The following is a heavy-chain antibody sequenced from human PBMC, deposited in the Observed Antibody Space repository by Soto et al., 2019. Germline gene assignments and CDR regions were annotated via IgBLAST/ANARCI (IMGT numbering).Heavy chain of an antibody. CDR1: GFTFSSYN. J-gene: IGHJ4*02. V-gene: IGHV3-64*02. CDR3: ARARCSSGQCYYFDY. D-gene: IGHD2-15*01. CDR2: ISRSGDRT. Sequence: EVQLVESGEGLVQPGGSLRLSCAASGFTFSSYNIHWIRQAPGKGLEFVSAISRSGDRTYYADSVKGRFTITRDNSKNTVWLQRGCLRAEDMAVYYCARARCSSGQCYYFDYWGRGALVSVSS.